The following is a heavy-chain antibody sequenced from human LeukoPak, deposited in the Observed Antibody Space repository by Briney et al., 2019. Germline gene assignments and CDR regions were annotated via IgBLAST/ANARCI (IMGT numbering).Heavy chain of an antibody. CDR2: INPNSGGT. D-gene: IGHD4-23*01. V-gene: IGHV1-2*02. J-gene: IGHJ5*02. CDR3: ARGPNKSDGGNSGSAWFDP. Sequence: ASVKVSCKASGYTFTGYYMHWVRQAPGQGLEWMGWINPNSGGTNYAQKFQGRVTMTRNTSISTAYMELSSLRSEDTAVYYCARGPNKSDGGNSGSAWFDPWGQGTLVTASS. CDR1: GYTFTGYY.